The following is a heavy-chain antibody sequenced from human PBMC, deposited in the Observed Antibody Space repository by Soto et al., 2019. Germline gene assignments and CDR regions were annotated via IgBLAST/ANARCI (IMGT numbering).Heavy chain of an antibody. V-gene: IGHV1-46*01. J-gene: IGHJ4*02. CDR3: ARDRKRSSAYYYGSEPGLYCDY. D-gene: IGHD3-10*01. Sequence: ASVKVSCKASGYTFTSYYMHWVRQAPGQGLEWMGIINPSGGSTSYAQKFQGRVTMTRDTSTSTVYMELSSLRSEDTAVYYCARDRKRSSAYYYGSEPGLYCDYWGQGALVTVSS. CDR2: INPSGGST. CDR1: GYTFTSYY.